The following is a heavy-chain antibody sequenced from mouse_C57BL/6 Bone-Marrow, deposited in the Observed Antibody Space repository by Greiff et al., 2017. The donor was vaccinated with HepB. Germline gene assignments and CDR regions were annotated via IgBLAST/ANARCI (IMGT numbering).Heavy chain of an antibody. D-gene: IGHD1-1*01. Sequence: EVQGVESGGGLVQPGGSMKLSCAASGFTFSDAWMDWVRQSPEKGLEWVAEIRNTANNHATYDAESVKGRFTISSENSKSSVYLQMNSLRAEVTGIEYCTRRSTVVATDYYAMDYWGQGTSVTVSS. V-gene: IGHV6-6*01. CDR2: IRNTANNHAT. CDR1: GFTFSDAW. J-gene: IGHJ4*01. CDR3: TRRSTVVATDYYAMDY.